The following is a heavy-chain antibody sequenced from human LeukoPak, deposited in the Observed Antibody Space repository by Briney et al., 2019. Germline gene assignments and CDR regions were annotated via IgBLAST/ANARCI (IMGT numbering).Heavy chain of an antibody. CDR2: ISGSGGST. D-gene: IGHD4-17*01. V-gene: IGHV3-23*01. Sequence: GGSLRLSCAASGFTFSSYAMSWVRQAPGKGLEWVSAISGSGGSTYYADSVKGRFTISRDNSKNTLFLQMNSLRAEDTAVYYCAKDWDDYGDYLPLDYWGQGTLVTVSS. J-gene: IGHJ4*02. CDR3: AKDWDDYGDYLPLDY. CDR1: GFTFSSYA.